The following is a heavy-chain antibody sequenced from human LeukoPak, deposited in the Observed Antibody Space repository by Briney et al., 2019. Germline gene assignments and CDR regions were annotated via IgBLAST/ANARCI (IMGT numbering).Heavy chain of an antibody. D-gene: IGHD3-22*01. V-gene: IGHV1-18*01. J-gene: IGHJ5*02. Sequence: ASVKVSCRASGYIFTSYDISWVRQAPGQGLEWMGWISAYNGHTTYAQKFQGRVTITADKSTSTAYMELSSLRSEDTAVYYCARDKEEVATMIVNWFDPWGQGTLVTVSS. CDR2: ISAYNGHT. CDR3: ARDKEEVATMIVNWFDP. CDR1: GYIFTSYD.